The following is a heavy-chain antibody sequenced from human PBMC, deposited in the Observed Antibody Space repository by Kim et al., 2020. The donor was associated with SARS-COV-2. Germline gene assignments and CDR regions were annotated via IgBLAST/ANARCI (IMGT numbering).Heavy chain of an antibody. Sequence: SETLSLTCTVSSDSISSYYCSWIRQLSGKGLEWIGYIYYSGSSNYNPSLKSRVTISWDTSKNQFSLDLTSVTDADTAVYYCARSEGRGSWHQFDYWGQGILVTVSS. D-gene: IGHD6-13*01. V-gene: IGHV4-59*01. J-gene: IGHJ4*02. CDR1: SDSISSYY. CDR2: IYYSGSS. CDR3: ARSEGRGSWHQFDY.